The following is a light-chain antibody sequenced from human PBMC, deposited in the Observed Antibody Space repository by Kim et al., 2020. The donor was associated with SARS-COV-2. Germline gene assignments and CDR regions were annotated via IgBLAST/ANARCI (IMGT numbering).Light chain of an antibody. CDR3: EAWDDSLV. Sequence: GTHGQRVTISCSGSSSNIGSNTVNWYQQLPGTAPKLLIYSNNQRPSGVPDRFSGSKSGTSASLAISGLQSEDEADYYCEAWDDSLVFGGGTQLTVL. CDR1: SSNIGSNT. V-gene: IGLV1-44*01. J-gene: IGLJ2*01. CDR2: SNN.